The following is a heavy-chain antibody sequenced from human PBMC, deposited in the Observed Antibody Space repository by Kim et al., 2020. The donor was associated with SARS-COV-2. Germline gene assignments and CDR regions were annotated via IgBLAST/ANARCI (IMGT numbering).Heavy chain of an antibody. Sequence: SETLSLTCAVFGESFSGYSWTWVRRPPGKGLEWIGEINHTGGTKYNPSLKSRVTISSDTSKSQFSLKVTSLSAADTAVYYCARGRVGVVPSPILGLGPFWEYSYLTFWGRGATATVSS. CDR2: INHTGGT. D-gene: IGHD2-2*01. V-gene: IGHV4-34*01. CDR1: GESFSGYS. CDR3: ARGRVGVVPSPILGLGPFWEYSYLTF. J-gene: IGHJ6*03.